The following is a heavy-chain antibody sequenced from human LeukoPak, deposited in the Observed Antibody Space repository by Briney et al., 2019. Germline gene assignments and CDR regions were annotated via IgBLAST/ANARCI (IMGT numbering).Heavy chain of an antibody. CDR1: GYSISSGYY. CDR2: IYHSGST. Sequence: PSETLSLTCTVSGYSISSGYYWGWIRQPPGKGLEWIGSIYHSGSTYYNPSLKSRVTISVDTSKNQFSLKLSSVTAADTAVYYCARWTVVTATLDCWGQGTLVTVSS. J-gene: IGHJ4*02. CDR3: ARWTVVTATLDC. V-gene: IGHV4-38-2*02. D-gene: IGHD2-21*02.